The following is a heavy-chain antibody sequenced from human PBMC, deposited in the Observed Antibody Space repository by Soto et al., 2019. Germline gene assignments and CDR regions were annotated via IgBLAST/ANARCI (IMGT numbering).Heavy chain of an antibody. CDR3: ARDSSSWYGAYYYYYGMDV. J-gene: IGHJ6*02. CDR2: IIPIFGTA. V-gene: IGHV1-69*01. Sequence: QVRLVQSGAEVKKPGSSVKVSCKASGGTFSSYAISWVRQAPGQGLEWMGGIIPIFGTANYAQKFQGRVTITADESTSTAYMELSSLRSEDTAVYYCARDSSSWYGAYYYYYGMDVWGQGTTVTVSS. D-gene: IGHD6-13*01. CDR1: GGTFSSYA.